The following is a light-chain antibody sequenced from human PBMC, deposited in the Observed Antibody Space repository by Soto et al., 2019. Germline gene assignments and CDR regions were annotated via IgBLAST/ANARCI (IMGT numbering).Light chain of an antibody. CDR1: SGSVSPSYY. V-gene: IGLV8-61*01. Sequence: QAVVTQEPSLSVSPGGTVTITCGLSSGSVSPSYYPSWYQQTPGQAPRTLIYSTNSRSSGGPDRFSGSILGNKAALTITGAQADDESDYYCVLYLGRGIALFGGGTKLTVL. J-gene: IGLJ3*02. CDR3: VLYLGRGIAL. CDR2: STN.